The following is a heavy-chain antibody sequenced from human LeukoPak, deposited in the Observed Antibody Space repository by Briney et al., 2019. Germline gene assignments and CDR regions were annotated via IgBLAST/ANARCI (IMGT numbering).Heavy chain of an antibody. CDR2: ISSSSSYI. D-gene: IGHD4-17*01. V-gene: IGHV3-21*01. Sequence: GGSLRLSCAASGFTFSSYSMNWVRRAPGKGLEWVSSISSSSSYIYYTDSVKGRFTISRDNAKNSLYLQMNSLRAEDTAVYYCAGNDSGLVDWGQGTLVTVSS. CDR3: AGNDSGLVD. J-gene: IGHJ4*02. CDR1: GFTFSSYS.